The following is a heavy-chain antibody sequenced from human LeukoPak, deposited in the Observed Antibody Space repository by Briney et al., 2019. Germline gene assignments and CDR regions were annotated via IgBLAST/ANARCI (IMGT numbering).Heavy chain of an antibody. CDR2: ISGSGSST. Sequence: PGGSLRLSCAASGFSFSTNAMSWVRRAPGKGLEWFSFISGSGSSTNYADSVKGRFTISRGNSKNTLYLQMSNLRAEDTAVYYCRKDTGYNYGYFDYWAQGSLVTVSS. V-gene: IGHV3-23*01. CDR1: GFSFSTNA. D-gene: IGHD5-18*01. CDR3: RKDTGYNYGYFDY. J-gene: IGHJ4*02.